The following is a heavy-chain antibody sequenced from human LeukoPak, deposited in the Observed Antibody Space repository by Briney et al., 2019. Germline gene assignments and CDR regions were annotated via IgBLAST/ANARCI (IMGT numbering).Heavy chain of an antibody. CDR1: GFIFSHYG. V-gene: IGHV3-33*05. CDR3: ARELSQIVWGGLDY. D-gene: IGHD2-21*01. J-gene: IGHJ4*02. Sequence: GGSLRLSCAASGFIFSHYGMHWVRQAPGKGLEWVAVIQNDATTENFADSVKGRFTISRDNSKNTVFLQMNSLRVEDTAVYYCARELSQIVWGGLDYGGQGTLVSVSS. CDR2: IQNDATTE.